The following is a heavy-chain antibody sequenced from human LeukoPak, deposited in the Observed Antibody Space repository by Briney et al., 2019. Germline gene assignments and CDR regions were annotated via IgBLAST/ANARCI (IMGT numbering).Heavy chain of an antibody. V-gene: IGHV3-48*03. CDR1: GFTFSSYE. CDR3: ARVGVVNLDC. CDR2: ISTSGSTI. J-gene: IGHJ4*02. Sequence: GGSLRLSCAASGFTFSSYEMNWVRQAPGKGLEWVSYISTSGSTIYYADSVKGRFTISRDNAKNSLYLQMNSLRAEDTAVYYCARVGVVNLDCWGQGTLVTVSS. D-gene: IGHD3-22*01.